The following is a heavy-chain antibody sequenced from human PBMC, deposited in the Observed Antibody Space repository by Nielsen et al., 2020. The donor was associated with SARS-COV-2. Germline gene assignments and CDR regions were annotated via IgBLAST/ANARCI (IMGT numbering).Heavy chain of an antibody. CDR1: GGSLRGYF. CDR2: SNQGGDA. V-gene: IGHV4-34*01. CDR3: ARGTYNFRSYSSSGMDV. Sequence: SETLSLTCTVYGGSLRGYFWIWLRQPPGKGLEWIGESNQGGDANYSPSLKNRVTISMDTSKMQFYLRLTSVTAADTGTYFCARGTYNFRSYSSSGMDVWGQGTTVIVSS. J-gene: IGHJ6*02. D-gene: IGHD3-3*01.